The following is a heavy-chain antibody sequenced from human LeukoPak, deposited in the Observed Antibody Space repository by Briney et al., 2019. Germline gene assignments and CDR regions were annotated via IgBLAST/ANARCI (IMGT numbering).Heavy chain of an antibody. D-gene: IGHD6-19*01. Sequence: SETLSLTCIVSGESISSYYWSWIRQPAGKGLEWIGRFYTSGSTNYNPSLKSRVTMSVDTSQNQFSLKLSSVTAADTAVYYCASTAVAGPQVVDYWGQGTLVTVSS. CDR1: GESISSYY. V-gene: IGHV4-4*07. CDR2: FYTSGST. CDR3: ASTAVAGPQVVDY. J-gene: IGHJ4*02.